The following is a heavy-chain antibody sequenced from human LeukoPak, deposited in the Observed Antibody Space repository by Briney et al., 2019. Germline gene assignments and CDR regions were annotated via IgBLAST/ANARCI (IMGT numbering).Heavy chain of an antibody. V-gene: IGHV1-2*02. CDR1: GYTFTGYY. CDR3: ARADTATIPMVY. Sequence: ASVKASCKASGYTFTGYYIHWVRQAPGQGLEWMGWINPNSGVTNYAQKFQGRVTMTRDTSISTAYMELSRLRSDDTAVYYCARADTATIPMVYWGQGTLVTVSS. D-gene: IGHD5-18*01. CDR2: INPNSGVT. J-gene: IGHJ4*02.